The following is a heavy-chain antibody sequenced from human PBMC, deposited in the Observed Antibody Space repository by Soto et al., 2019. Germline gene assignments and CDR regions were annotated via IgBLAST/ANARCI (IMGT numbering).Heavy chain of an antibody. CDR3: ARPSAARAAKGWFDP. CDR2: INHSGST. V-gene: IGHV4-34*01. Sequence: PSETLSLTCAVYGGSFSGYYWSWIRQPPGKGLEWIGEINHSGSTNYNPSLKSRVTISVDTSKNQFSLKLSSVTAADTAVYYCARPSAARAAKGWFDPWGQGTLVTVSS. D-gene: IGHD2-15*01. J-gene: IGHJ5*02. CDR1: GGSFSGYY.